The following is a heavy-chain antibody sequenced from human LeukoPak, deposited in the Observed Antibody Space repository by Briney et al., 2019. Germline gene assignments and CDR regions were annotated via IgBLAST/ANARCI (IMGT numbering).Heavy chain of an antibody. CDR1: GGSISSYY. D-gene: IGHD1-26*01. V-gene: IGHV4-4*07. CDR2: IYTSGST. J-gene: IGHJ3*02. CDR3: ARAPIVGAHHDAFDI. Sequence: PSETLSLTCTVSGGSISSYYWSWIRQPAGKGLEWIGRIYTSGSTNYNPSLKSRVTMSVDTSKNQFSLKLSSVTAADTAVYYCARAPIVGAHHDAFDIWGQGTMVTVSS.